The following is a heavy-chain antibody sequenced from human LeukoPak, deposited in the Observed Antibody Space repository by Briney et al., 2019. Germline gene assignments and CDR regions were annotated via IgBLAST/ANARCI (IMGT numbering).Heavy chain of an antibody. V-gene: IGHV4-31*03. CDR2: IHHSGRS. CDR3: ARGGNRFGGFYFDY. CDR1: GGSISSSSYY. J-gene: IGHJ4*02. Sequence: PSETLSLTCTVSGGSISSSSYYWAWIRQFPGKGLESIGFIHHSGRSRHNPSLKDRVAISVDTSRKQFALKLSSVTAADTAMYYCARGGNRFGGFYFDYWGQGIQVIVSS. D-gene: IGHD3-10*01.